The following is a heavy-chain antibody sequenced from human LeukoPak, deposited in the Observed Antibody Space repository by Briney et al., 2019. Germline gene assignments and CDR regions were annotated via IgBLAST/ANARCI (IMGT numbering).Heavy chain of an antibody. CDR1: GASFSGHY. V-gene: IGHV4-59*11. Sequence: SETLSLTCTVSGASFSGHYWCWIRQSPEKGLEWIGYFYNSGDIGYNPSLMSRGTISLDTSKKQLSLKLSSVTAADSAIYYCARVAVTTDIDFCGQGTLVTVSS. D-gene: IGHD4-17*01. CDR3: ARVAVTTDIDF. CDR2: FYNSGDI. J-gene: IGHJ4*02.